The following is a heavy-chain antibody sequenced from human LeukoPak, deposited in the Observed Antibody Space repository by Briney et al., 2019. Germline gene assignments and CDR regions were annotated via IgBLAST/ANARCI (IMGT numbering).Heavy chain of an antibody. CDR1: GFTVSTNS. D-gene: IGHD6-13*01. J-gene: IGHJ5*01. CDR3: AKATSPVHSRNWFDS. CDR2: IYSDNT. V-gene: IGHV3-53*01. Sequence: GGSLRLSCTVSGFTVSTNSMSWVRQAPGKGLEWVSFIYSDNTHYSDSVKGRFTISRDNSKNTLYLQMNSLRAEDTAVYYCAKATSPVHSRNWFDSWGQGTLVTVSS.